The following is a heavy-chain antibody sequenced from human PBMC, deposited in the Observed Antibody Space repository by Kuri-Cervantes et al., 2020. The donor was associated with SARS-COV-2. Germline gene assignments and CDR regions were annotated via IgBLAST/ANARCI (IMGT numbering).Heavy chain of an antibody. J-gene: IGHJ4*02. CDR3: AKDLEDIVVVPAVGFDY. Sequence: GESLKISCAACGFTFSSYDMHWVRQATGKGLEWVSAIGTAGDTYYPGSVKGQFTISRDNSKNTLYLQMNSLRAEDTAVYYCAKDLEDIVVVPAVGFDYWGQGTLVTVSS. V-gene: IGHV3-13*03. D-gene: IGHD2-2*01. CDR1: GFTFSSYD. CDR2: IGTAGDT.